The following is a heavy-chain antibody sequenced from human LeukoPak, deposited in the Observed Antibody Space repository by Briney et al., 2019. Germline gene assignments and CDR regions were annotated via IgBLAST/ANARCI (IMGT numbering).Heavy chain of an antibody. V-gene: IGHV4-59*01. CDR1: GGSISSYY. J-gene: IGHJ4*02. Sequence: SETLSLTCTVSGGSISSYYWSWIRQPPGKGLEWIGYISYSGSTNYNPSLKSRVTISVDTSKNQFSLKVSSVTAADTAVYYCARGSYYVHNDYWGQGTLVTVSS. CDR2: ISYSGST. D-gene: IGHD3-10*02. CDR3: ARGSYYVHNDY.